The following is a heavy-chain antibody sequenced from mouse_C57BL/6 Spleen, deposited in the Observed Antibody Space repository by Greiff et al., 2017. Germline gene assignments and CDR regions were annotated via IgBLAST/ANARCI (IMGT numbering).Heavy chain of an antibody. CDR3: ARGGIYDGYYYAKDY. Sequence: QVQLQQSGPELVKPGASVKISCKASGYAFSSSWMNWVKQRPGKGLEWIGRIYPGDGDTNYNGKFKGKATLTADKSSSTAYMQLSSLTSEDSAVYFCARGGIYDGYYYAKDYWGQGTSVTVSS. D-gene: IGHD2-3*01. CDR1: GYAFSSSW. J-gene: IGHJ4*01. CDR2: IYPGDGDT. V-gene: IGHV1-82*01.